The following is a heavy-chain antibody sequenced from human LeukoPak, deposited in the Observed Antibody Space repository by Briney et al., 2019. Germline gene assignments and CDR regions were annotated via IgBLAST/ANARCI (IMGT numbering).Heavy chain of an antibody. V-gene: IGHV3-72*01. CDR1: GFTFNDHY. Sequence: GGSLRLSCAASGFTFNDHYMGWVRQAPGKGLEWVDRTRNKANRYTTEYAASVKGRFTISRDDSKNSLYLQMNSLKTEDTAVYYCAREAIGSSRHFDYWGQGTLVTVSS. CDR3: AREAIGSSRHFDY. D-gene: IGHD6-13*01. CDR2: TRNKANRYTT. J-gene: IGHJ4*02.